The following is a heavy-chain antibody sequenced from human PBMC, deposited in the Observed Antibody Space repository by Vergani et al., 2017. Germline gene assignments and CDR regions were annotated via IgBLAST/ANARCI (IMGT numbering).Heavy chain of an antibody. CDR1: GFTFSSYG. CDR3: ARREGGWKVAAEYFQH. Sequence: QVQLVESGGGVVQPGRSLRLSCAASGFTFSSYGMHWVRQAPGKGLEWVAVIWYDGSNKYYADSVKGRFTISRDNSKNTLYLQMNSLRAEDTAVYYCARREGGWKVAAEYFQHWGQGTLVTVSS. J-gene: IGHJ1*01. V-gene: IGHV3-33*01. CDR2: IWYDGSNK. D-gene: IGHD6-19*01.